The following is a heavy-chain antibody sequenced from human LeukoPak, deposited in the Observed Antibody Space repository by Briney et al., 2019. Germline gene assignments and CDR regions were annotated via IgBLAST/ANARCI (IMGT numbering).Heavy chain of an antibody. CDR2: INHSGST. V-gene: IGHV4-34*01. CDR3: ARGLSDSRQDY. Sequence: PSETLSLTCAVYGGSFSGYYWSWLRQPPGKGLEWIGEINHSGSTNYNPSLKSRVTISVDTSKNQFSLKLSPVTAADTAVYYCARGLSDSRQDYWGQGTLVTVSS. CDR1: GGSFSGYY. D-gene: IGHD3-22*01. J-gene: IGHJ4*02.